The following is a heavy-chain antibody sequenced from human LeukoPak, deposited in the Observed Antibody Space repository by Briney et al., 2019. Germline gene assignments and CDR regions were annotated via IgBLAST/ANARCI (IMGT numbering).Heavy chain of an antibody. CDR3: AKSYYDILTGYHFDY. Sequence: GGSLRLSCAASGFTFSSYGMHWVRQVPGKGLEWVAVISYDGSNKYYADSVKGRFTISRDNSKNTLYLQMNSLRAEDTAVYYCAKSYYDILTGYHFDYWGQGTLVTVSS. D-gene: IGHD3-9*01. CDR1: GFTFSSYG. J-gene: IGHJ4*02. CDR2: ISYDGSNK. V-gene: IGHV3-30*18.